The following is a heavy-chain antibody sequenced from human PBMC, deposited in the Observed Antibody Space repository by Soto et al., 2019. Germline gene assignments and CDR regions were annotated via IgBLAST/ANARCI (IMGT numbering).Heavy chain of an antibody. CDR1: GFTFSSYG. Sequence: QVQLVESGGGVVQPGRSLRLSCAASGFTFSSYGMHWVRQAPGKGLEWVAVISYDGSNKYYADSVKGRFTISRDNSKNTLYQQMNSLRAGDRAVYYWAKEQTPVSYYYGMGVGGQGPPVPVSS. CDR3: AKEQTPVSYYYGMGV. CDR2: ISYDGSNK. V-gene: IGHV3-30*18. J-gene: IGHJ6*02. D-gene: IGHD2-8*01.